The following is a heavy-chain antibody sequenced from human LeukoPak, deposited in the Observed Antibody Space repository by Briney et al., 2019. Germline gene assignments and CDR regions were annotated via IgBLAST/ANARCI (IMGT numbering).Heavy chain of an antibody. CDR1: GLTFTSYV. Sequence: GGSLRLSCAASGLTFTSYVMSWVRQAPGKGLERVSGISSGGGTTSYADSVKGRFTISRDNSQNILYLQMNSLRADDTAIYYCARGGVARPFDYWGQGTLVTISS. D-gene: IGHD3-3*01. J-gene: IGHJ4*02. CDR3: ARGGVARPFDY. V-gene: IGHV3-23*01. CDR2: ISSGGGTT.